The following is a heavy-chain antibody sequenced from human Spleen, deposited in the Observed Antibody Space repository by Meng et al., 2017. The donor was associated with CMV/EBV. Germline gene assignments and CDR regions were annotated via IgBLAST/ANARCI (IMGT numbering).Heavy chain of an antibody. D-gene: IGHD2-2*01. CDR1: GGSISSNTHY. V-gene: IGHV4-39*07. CDR2: IHYRGNT. J-gene: IGHJ5*02. CDR3: ARLCLSFTSTDRFDP. Sequence: SGGSISSNTHYWGWIRQPPGKGLEWIANIHYRGNTYYNPSLKSRVTMTVDTSKNQFSLKLTSVTAADTAVYYCARLCLSFTSTDRFDPWGQGALVTVSS.